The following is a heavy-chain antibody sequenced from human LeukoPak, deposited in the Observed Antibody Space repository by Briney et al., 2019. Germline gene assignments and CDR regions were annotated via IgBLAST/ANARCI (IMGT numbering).Heavy chain of an antibody. CDR3: ARVLYDFWSGYYPYYMDV. Sequence: PGGSLRLSCAASGFTFSSYPMYWVRQAPGVGLEWVAVISSDGGGKYYADSVKGRFTISRDNSKNTVYLQMNSLRAEDTAVYYCARVLYDFWSGYYPYYMDVWGKGTTVTVSS. J-gene: IGHJ6*03. CDR2: ISSDGGGK. CDR1: GFTFSSYP. V-gene: IGHV3-30*03. D-gene: IGHD3-3*01.